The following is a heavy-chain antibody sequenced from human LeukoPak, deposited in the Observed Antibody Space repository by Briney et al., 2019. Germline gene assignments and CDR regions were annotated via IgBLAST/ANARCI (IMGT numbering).Heavy chain of an antibody. Sequence: GGPLRLSCAASGFTFSSYAMSWVRQAPGKGLEWVSAISGSGGSTYYADPVKGRFTISRDNSKNTLYLQMNSLRAEDTAVYYCAKDPSHYYCDSSGYPGNYFDYWGQGTLVTVSS. D-gene: IGHD3-22*01. J-gene: IGHJ4*02. V-gene: IGHV3-23*01. CDR2: ISGSGGST. CDR1: GFTFSSYA. CDR3: AKDPSHYYCDSSGYPGNYFDY.